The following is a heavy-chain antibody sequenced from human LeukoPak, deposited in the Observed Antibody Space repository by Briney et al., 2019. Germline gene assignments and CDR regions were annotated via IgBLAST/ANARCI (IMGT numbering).Heavy chain of an antibody. CDR3: ARSAESSSWVEFDY. CDR1: GYTFTGYY. D-gene: IGHD6-13*01. CDR2: INPNSGGT. Sequence: SVKVSCKASGYTFTGYYMHWVRQAPGQGLEWMGWINPNSGGTNYAQKFQVRGTMTRDTSISTAYMELSRLRSDDTAVYYCARSAESSSWVEFDYWGQGTLVTVSS. V-gene: IGHV1-2*02. J-gene: IGHJ4*02.